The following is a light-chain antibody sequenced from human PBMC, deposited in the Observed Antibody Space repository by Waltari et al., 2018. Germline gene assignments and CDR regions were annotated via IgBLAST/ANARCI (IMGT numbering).Light chain of an antibody. CDR2: SNN. Sequence: VLTQPPSASGTPGQRVTISCSGSSSNIGSNTVAWYEQFPGMAPRLLIYSNNERPSGVPDRFSGSKSGSSASLTISGLHFEDEADYYCATWDDSLNGRVFGGGTKLTVL. V-gene: IGLV1-44*01. CDR3: ATWDDSLNGRV. J-gene: IGLJ3*02. CDR1: SSNIGSNT.